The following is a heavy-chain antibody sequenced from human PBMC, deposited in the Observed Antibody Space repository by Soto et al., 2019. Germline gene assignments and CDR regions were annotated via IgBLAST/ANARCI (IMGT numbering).Heavy chain of an antibody. CDR2: IIPIFGTA. D-gene: IGHD1-26*01. CDR1: GGTFSSYA. V-gene: IGHV1-69*01. Sequence: VASVKVSCKASGGTFSSYAISCVRQALGQSLGWMGGIIPIFGTANYAQKFQGRVTISADESTSTAYMELSSLRSEDTAVYYGARDRSYYNNHALDYWGQGILVTVSS. J-gene: IGHJ4*02. CDR3: ARDRSYYNNHALDY.